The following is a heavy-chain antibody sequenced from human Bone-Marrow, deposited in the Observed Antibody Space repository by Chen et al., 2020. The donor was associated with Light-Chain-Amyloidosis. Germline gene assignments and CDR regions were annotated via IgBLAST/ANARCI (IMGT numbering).Heavy chain of an antibody. CDR3: ARDPYAYVWGSYRPNNNWFDP. CDR2: IYYSGST. Sequence: QLQLQESGPGLVKPSETLSLTCTVSGGSLSSSSYYWGWIRQPPGKGLEWIGSIYYSGSTYYNPPLKSRVTISVDTSKNQFSLKLSSGTAADTAVYYCARDPYAYVWGSYRPNNNWFDPWGQVTLVTVSS. D-gene: IGHD3-16*02. V-gene: IGHV4-39*07. CDR1: GGSLSSSSYY. J-gene: IGHJ5*02.